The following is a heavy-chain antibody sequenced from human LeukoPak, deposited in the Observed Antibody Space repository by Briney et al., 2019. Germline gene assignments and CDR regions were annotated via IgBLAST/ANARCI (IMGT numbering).Heavy chain of an antibody. CDR1: GGSFSGYY. D-gene: IGHD3-22*01. V-gene: IGHV4-34*01. CDR2: INHSGST. Sequence: SETLSLTCAVYGGSFSGYYWSWIRQPPGKGLEWIGEINHSGSTNYNPSLKSRVTVSVDTSKNQFSLKLSSVTAADTAVYYCARITQYYYDSSGYYRFFDYWGQGTLVTVSS. CDR3: ARITQYYYDSSGYYRFFDY. J-gene: IGHJ4*02.